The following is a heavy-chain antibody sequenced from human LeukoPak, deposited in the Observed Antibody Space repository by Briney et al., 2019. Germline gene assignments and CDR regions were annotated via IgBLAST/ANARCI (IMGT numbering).Heavy chain of an antibody. CDR2: TYYRSKWSN. V-gene: IGHV6-1*01. D-gene: IGHD1-26*01. CDR1: GDSVSGNSVG. Sequence: SQTLSLTCVISGDSVSGNSVGWHWIRQSPWRGLEWLGKTYYRSKWSNDYAVSVKSRLTISPDTSKNQFSLQLNSVTHEDTAMYYCARSSHYSFDIWGQGTMVTVSS. CDR3: ARSSHYSFDI. J-gene: IGHJ3*02.